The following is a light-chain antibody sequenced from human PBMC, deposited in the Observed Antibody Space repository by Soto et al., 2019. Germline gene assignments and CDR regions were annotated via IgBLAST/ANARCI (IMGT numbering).Light chain of an antibody. Sequence: ENVLTQSPGTLSLSPGERATLSCRDSQTVTGNYLAWYQQKPGQAPRLLVYGASSRATGIPDRISGRGSGTDFTLIIPRLEPEHSLVYYGHHYGAWPLPVISSLPFGRGTKVEI. J-gene: IGKJ4*01. V-gene: IGKV3-20*01. CDR3: HHYGAWPLPVISSLP. CDR1: QTVTGNY. CDR2: GAS.